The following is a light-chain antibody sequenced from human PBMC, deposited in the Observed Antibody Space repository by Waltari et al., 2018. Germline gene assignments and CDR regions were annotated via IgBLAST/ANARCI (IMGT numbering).Light chain of an antibody. CDR3: QQYGSSPTRT. CDR1: QSVRSSY. V-gene: IGKV3-20*01. CDR2: GAS. Sequence: EIVLTQSPGTLSLSPGERATLSCRASQSVRSSYLAWYQQKPGQAPRLLIYGASSRATGIPDRFSGSGSGTDFTLTISRLEPEDFAVYYCQQYGSSPTRTFGQGTKVEIK. J-gene: IGKJ1*01.